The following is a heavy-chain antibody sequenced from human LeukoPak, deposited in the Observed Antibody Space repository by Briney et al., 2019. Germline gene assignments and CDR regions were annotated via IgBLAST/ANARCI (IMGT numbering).Heavy chain of an antibody. D-gene: IGHD1-1*01. CDR2: ISVYKGNT. CDR3: ARYWNDGYYGMDV. Sequence: ASVKVSCKASGYTFTSYGISWVRQAPGQGLEWMGWISVYKGNTNYAQKLQGRVTMTTDTSTSTAYMELRSLRSDDTAVDYCARYWNDGYYGMDVWGQGTTVTVSS. CDR1: GYTFTSYG. V-gene: IGHV1-18*01. J-gene: IGHJ6*02.